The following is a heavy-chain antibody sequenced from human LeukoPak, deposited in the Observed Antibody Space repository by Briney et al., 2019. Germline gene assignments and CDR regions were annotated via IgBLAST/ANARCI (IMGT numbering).Heavy chain of an antibody. CDR3: ASYGSGSYSPYYFDY. J-gene: IGHJ4*02. CDR1: GGSISSYY. CDR2: IYYSGST. V-gene: IGHV4-59*01. Sequence: PSETLSLTCTVSGGSISSYYWNWMRQPPGKGLEWIGYIYYSGSTNYNPSLKSRVTISVDTSKNQFSLKLSSVTAADTAVYYCASYGSGSYSPYYFDYWGQGTLVTVSS. D-gene: IGHD3-10*01.